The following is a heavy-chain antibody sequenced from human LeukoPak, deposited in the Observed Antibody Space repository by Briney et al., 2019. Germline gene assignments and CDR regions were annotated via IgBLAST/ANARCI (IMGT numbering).Heavy chain of an antibody. V-gene: IGHV3-9*03. CDR2: ISWNSGSI. J-gene: IGHJ4*02. Sequence: GGSLRLSCAASGFTFDDYGMHWVRQAPGKGLEWVSGISWNSGSIGYADSVKGRFTISRDNAKNSLYLQMNSLRAEDMALYYCAKASIYGYYFDYWGQGTLVTVSS. D-gene: IGHD3-10*01. CDR3: AKASIYGYYFDY. CDR1: GFTFDDYG.